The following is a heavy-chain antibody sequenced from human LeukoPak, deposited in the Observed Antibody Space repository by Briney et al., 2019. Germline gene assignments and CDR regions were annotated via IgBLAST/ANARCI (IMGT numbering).Heavy chain of an antibody. J-gene: IGHJ3*02. V-gene: IGHV3-48*02. CDR3: ARDLSGRYAFDI. CDR2: ISSSSSTI. CDR1: GFTFSSNW. D-gene: IGHD3-10*01. Sequence: GGSLRLSCAASGFTFSSNWMTWVRQAPGKGLEWVSYISSSSSTIYYADSVKGRFTISRDNAKNSLYLQMNSLRDEDTAVYYCARDLSGRYAFDIWGQGTMVTVSS.